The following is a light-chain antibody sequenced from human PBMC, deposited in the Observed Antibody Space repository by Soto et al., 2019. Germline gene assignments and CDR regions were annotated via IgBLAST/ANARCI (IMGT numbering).Light chain of an antibody. CDR1: QSLLYSDGNTY. CDR3: MQGTHWPPIT. J-gene: IGKJ5*01. Sequence: FVVTQSPLSLPVTLGQAASISCRSGQSLLYSDGNTYLSWFQQRPGQSPRRLIYKVSNRDAGVPDRFSGSGSGTDFTLKISRVEAEDVGVYYCMQGTHWPPITFGQGTRLEIK. CDR2: KVS. V-gene: IGKV2-30*01.